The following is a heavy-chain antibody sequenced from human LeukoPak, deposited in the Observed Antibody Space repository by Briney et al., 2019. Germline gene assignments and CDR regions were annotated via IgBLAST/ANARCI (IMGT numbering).Heavy chain of an antibody. Sequence: QPGGSLRLSCAASGFTFSSYAMSWVRQAPGKGLEWVSSISGSGGSTYYADSVKGRFTISRDNSKNTLYLQMNSLRAEDTAVYYCARSSTGYSSSRGYFDYWGQGTLVTVSS. CDR2: ISGSGGST. J-gene: IGHJ4*02. CDR1: GFTFSSYA. CDR3: ARSSTGYSSSRGYFDY. D-gene: IGHD6-13*01. V-gene: IGHV3-23*01.